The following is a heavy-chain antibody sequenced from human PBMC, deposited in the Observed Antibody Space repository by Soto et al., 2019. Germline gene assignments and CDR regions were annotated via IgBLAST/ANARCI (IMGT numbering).Heavy chain of an antibody. CDR1: GVSFSGYY. CDR2: ITHSGST. D-gene: IGHD6-19*01. J-gene: IGHJ5*02. V-gene: IGHV4-34*01. CDR3: ARAGTGYSSGWYPKRFDP. Sequence: QVQLQQWGAGLLKPSETLSLTCAVYGVSFSGYYWIWIRQPPGGGLECLGEITHSGSTNYTPSLKSRVTISVDTSKNQFSLKLSSVTAADTAVYYCARAGTGYSSGWYPKRFDPWGQGTLVTVSS.